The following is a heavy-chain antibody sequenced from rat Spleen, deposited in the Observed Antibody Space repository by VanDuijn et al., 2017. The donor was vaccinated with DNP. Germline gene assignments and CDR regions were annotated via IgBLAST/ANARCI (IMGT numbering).Heavy chain of an antibody. D-gene: IGHD1-2*01. CDR2: SDPGSGSI. J-gene: IGHJ4*01. Sequence: QVQLQQSGAELVKPGTSVKLSCKASGYTFSTNHMNWIKQTTGQGLEWIGISDPGSGSISYNVRFKDKATLTVDRSSSTAFMQLSSLTPEDSAVYYCARSPLMDFNTYIWVMDVWGQGTSVTVSS. V-gene: IGHV1-47*01. CDR1: GYTFSTNH. CDR3: ARSPLMDFNTYIWVMDV.